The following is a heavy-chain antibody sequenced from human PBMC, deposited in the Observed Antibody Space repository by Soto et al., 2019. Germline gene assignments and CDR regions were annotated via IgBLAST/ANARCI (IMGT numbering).Heavy chain of an antibody. D-gene: IGHD1-26*01. V-gene: IGHV3-21*01. CDR2: ISSSSSYI. CDR3: ATEFEATRDWGRGWFDP. Sequence: EVQLVESGGGLVKPGGSLRLSCAASGFTFSSYSMNWVRQAPGKGLEWVSSISSSSSYIYYADSVKGRFTISRDNAKNSLYLQMNSLRAEDTAVYYCATEFEATRDWGRGWFDPWGQGTLVTVSS. CDR1: GFTFSSYS. J-gene: IGHJ5*02.